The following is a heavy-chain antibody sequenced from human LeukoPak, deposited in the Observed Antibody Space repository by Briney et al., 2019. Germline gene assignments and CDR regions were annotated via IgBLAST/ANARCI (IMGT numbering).Heavy chain of an antibody. CDR3: ARLSYRRFDY. CDR1: GASISSGDLH. J-gene: IGHJ4*02. CDR2: LSNSGNT. D-gene: IGHD4-11*01. Sequence: SETLSLTCTVSGASISSGDLHWAWIRQPPGKALEWIGSLSNSGNTYYNASLKTRVTISVDTSKNQFPLSLNSVTAADTAVYYCARLSYRRFDYWGQGNLVTVSS. V-gene: IGHV4-39*01.